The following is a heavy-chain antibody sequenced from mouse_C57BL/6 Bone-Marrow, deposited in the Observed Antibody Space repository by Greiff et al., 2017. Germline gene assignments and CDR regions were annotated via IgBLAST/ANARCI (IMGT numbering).Heavy chain of an antibody. Sequence: QVQLQQPGAELVKPGASVKLSCKASGYTFTSYWMQWVKQRPGQGLEWIGEIDPYDSYTNYNQKFKGKATLTVDTSYSTAYMQLSSLTSEDSAVYYCARVCWDEDYAMDYWGQGTSVTVSS. CDR1: GYTFTSYW. CDR3: ARVCWDEDYAMDY. CDR2: IDPYDSYT. V-gene: IGHV1-50*01. D-gene: IGHD4-1*01. J-gene: IGHJ4*01.